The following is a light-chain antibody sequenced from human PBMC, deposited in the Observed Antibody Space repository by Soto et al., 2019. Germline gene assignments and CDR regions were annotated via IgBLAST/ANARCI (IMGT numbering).Light chain of an antibody. CDR1: SSDIGGYNY. Sequence: QSVLTQPASVSGSPGQSITISCTGTSSDIGGYNYVSWYQQHPGKAPKLMIYEVSNRPSGVSNRFSGSKSGNTASLTISGVKAEDEADDYCSSYTSSSTLVVFGGGTKLTVL. CDR2: EVS. V-gene: IGLV2-14*01. J-gene: IGLJ2*01. CDR3: SSYTSSSTLVV.